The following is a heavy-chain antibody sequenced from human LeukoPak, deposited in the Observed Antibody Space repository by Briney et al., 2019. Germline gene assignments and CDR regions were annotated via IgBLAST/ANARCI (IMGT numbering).Heavy chain of an antibody. CDR2: ISGSGGST. CDR3: AKDEGYCSGGSCYGFDY. Sequence: GGSLRLSCAASEFSVGSNYMTWARQAPGKGLEWVSAISGSGGSTYYADSVKGRFTISRDNSKNTLYLQMNSLRAEDTAVYYCAKDEGYCSGGSCYGFDYWGQGTLVTVSS. J-gene: IGHJ4*02. CDR1: EFSVGSNY. V-gene: IGHV3-23*01. D-gene: IGHD2-15*01.